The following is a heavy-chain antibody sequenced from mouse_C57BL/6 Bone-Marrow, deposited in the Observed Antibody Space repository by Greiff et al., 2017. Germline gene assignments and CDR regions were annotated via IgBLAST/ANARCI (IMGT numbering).Heavy chain of an antibody. CDR1: GYTFTSYW. CDR3: ARGYYGNYEGFAY. CDR2: IYPGSGST. Sequence: QVQLQQSGAELVKPGASVKMSCKASGYTFTSYWITWVKQRPGQGLEWIGDIYPGSGSTNYNEKFKSKATLTVDTSSSTAYMQLSSLTSEDSAVYYCARGYYGNYEGFAYWGQGTLVTVSA. V-gene: IGHV1-55*01. J-gene: IGHJ3*01. D-gene: IGHD2-1*01.